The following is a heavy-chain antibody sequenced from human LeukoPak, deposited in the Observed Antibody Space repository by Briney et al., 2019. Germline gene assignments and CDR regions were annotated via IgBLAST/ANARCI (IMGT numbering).Heavy chain of an antibody. J-gene: IGHJ4*02. D-gene: IGHD3-10*01. V-gene: IGHV3-7*01. CDR2: IKQDGSEK. CDR1: GFTFSSYW. CDR3: AREGVGMVRGVVDY. Sequence: PGGSLRLSCAASGFTFSSYWMSWVRQAPGQGLEWVANIKQDGSEKYYVDSVKGRFTISRDNAKSSLYLQMNSLRAEDTAVYYCAREGVGMVRGVVDYWGQGTLVTVSS.